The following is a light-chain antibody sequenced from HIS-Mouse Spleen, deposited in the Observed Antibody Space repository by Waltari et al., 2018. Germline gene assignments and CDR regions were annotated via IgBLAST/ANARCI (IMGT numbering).Light chain of an antibody. V-gene: IGLV2-23*01. CDR1: SSDVGSYNL. Sequence: QSALTQPASVSGSPGQSITISCTGTSSDVGSYNLVSWYQQHPGKAPKLMIYEGGKRPSGVSNRFSGSKSGNTASLTISGLQAEDEADYYCCSYAGSPLVFGGGTKLTVL. CDR2: EGG. CDR3: CSYAGSPLV. J-gene: IGLJ3*02.